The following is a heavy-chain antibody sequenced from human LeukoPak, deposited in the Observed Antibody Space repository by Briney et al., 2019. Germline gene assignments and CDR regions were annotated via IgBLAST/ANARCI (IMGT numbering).Heavy chain of an antibody. CDR3: ARDRDGKDY. CDR2: IGQDGTEK. CDR1: GFAYNTYW. V-gene: IGHV3-7*03. J-gene: IGHJ4*02. Sequence: GGSLRLSCAASGFAYNTYWMRWLRQAPGKGRECVANIGQDGTEKHHMDSVRARFTISRDNAKNSVFLQMHSLRAEDTTVYYCARDRDGKDYGGQGTLVTHSS. D-gene: IGHD1-1*01.